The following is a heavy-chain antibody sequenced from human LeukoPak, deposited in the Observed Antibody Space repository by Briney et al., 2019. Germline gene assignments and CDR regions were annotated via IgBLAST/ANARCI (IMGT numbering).Heavy chain of an antibody. Sequence: GGSLRLSCAASGFTFSSYGMHWVRQAPGKGLEWVAFIRYDGSNKYYADSVKGRFTISRDNSKNTLYLQMNSLRAEDTAVYYCAKGPSPKYDYYYYYMDVWGKGTTVTVSS. CDR3: AKGPSPKYDYYYYYMDV. J-gene: IGHJ6*03. CDR2: IRYDGSNK. CDR1: GFTFSSYG. V-gene: IGHV3-30*02. D-gene: IGHD2-8*01.